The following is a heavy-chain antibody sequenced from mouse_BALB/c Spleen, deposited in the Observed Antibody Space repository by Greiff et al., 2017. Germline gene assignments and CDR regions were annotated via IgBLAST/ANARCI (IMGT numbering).Heavy chain of an antibody. CDR1: GFTFSSYT. V-gene: IGHV5-12-2*01. Sequence: VQVVESGGGLVQPGGSLKLSCAASGFTFSSYTMSWVRQTPEKRLEWVAYISNGGGSTYYPDTVKGRFTISRDNAKNTLYLQMSSLKSEDTAMYYCARGNRYDYAMDYWGQGTSVTVSS. J-gene: IGHJ4*01. D-gene: IGHD2-14*01. CDR2: ISNGGGST. CDR3: ARGNRYDYAMDY.